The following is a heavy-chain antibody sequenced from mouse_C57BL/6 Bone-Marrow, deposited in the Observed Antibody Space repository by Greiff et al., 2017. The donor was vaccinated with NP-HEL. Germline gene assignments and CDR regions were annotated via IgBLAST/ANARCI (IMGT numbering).Heavy chain of an antibody. D-gene: IGHD1-1*01. CDR1: GYTFTSYT. V-gene: IGHV1-4*01. CDR3: ARERSSITTEPLWAY. Sequence: QVQLQQSGAELARPGASVKMSCKASGYTFTSYTMHWVKQRPGQGLEWIGYINPSSGYTKYNQKFKDKATLTADKSSSTAYMQLSSLTSEDSAVYYCARERSSITTEPLWAYWGKGTLVTVSA. CDR2: INPSSGYT. J-gene: IGHJ3*01.